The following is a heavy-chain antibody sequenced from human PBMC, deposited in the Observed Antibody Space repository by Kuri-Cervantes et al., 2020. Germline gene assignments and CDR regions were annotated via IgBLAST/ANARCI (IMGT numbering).Heavy chain of an antibody. V-gene: IGHV3-30-3*01. Sequence: GGSLRLSCAASGFTFSSYAMHWVRQAPGKGLEWVAVISYDGSNKYYADSVKGRFTISRDNSKNTLYLQMNSLRAEDTAVYYCARNAYDSSGYSFDYWGQGTLVTVSS. J-gene: IGHJ4*02. D-gene: IGHD3-22*01. CDR3: ARNAYDSSGYSFDY. CDR2: ISYDGSNK. CDR1: GFTFSSYA.